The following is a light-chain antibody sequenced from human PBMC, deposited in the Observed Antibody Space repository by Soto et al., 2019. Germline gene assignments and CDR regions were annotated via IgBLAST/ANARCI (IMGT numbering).Light chain of an antibody. CDR3: QSYDSSLSGLYV. Sequence: QLVLTQPPSVSGAPGQRVTISCTGSSSNIGAGYDVHWYQQLPGTAPKLLISGNTNRPSGVPDRFSGSKSGTSASLAITGLQAEDEADYYCQSYDSSLSGLYVFGTGTKVTVL. CDR1: SSNIGAGYD. J-gene: IGLJ1*01. CDR2: GNT. V-gene: IGLV1-40*01.